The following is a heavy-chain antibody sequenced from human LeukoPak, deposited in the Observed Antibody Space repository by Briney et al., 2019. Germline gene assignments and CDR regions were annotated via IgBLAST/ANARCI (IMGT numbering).Heavy chain of an antibody. CDR3: ARDDHYYYYYMDV. J-gene: IGHJ6*03. Sequence: GGSLRLSCAASGFTFSSYEMNWVRQAPGKGLELVSYISSSGSTIYYADSVKGRFTISRDNAKNSLYLQMNSLRAEDTAVYYCARDDHYYYYYMDVWGKGTTVTVSS. CDR1: GFTFSSYE. CDR2: ISSSGSTI. V-gene: IGHV3-48*03.